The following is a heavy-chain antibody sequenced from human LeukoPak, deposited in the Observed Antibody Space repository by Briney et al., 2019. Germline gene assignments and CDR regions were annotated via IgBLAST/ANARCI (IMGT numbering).Heavy chain of an antibody. Sequence: PGGSLRLSCAACGLTVTNNYWNGVRQPPGKGPEWISLIDSNGDTRYADSVKGRFTFSRDNSKNTLYLQMNSLRAEDTAVYYCTYGDYPLTYWGQGTLVSVSS. CDR1: GLTVTNNY. CDR3: TYGDYPLTY. D-gene: IGHD4-17*01. CDR2: IDSNGDT. V-gene: IGHV3-66*01. J-gene: IGHJ4*02.